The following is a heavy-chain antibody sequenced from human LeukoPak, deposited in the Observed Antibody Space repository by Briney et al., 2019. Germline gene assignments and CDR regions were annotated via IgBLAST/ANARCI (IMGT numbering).Heavy chain of an antibody. J-gene: IGHJ4*02. CDR1: GYTFTSYD. CDR3: ASYSSRGRRGGPWLFFDY. CDR2: MNPNSGGT. Sequence: GASVKVSCKASGYTFTSYDINWVRQATGQGLEWMGWMNPNSGGTNYAQKFQGRVTMTRDTSISTAYMELSRLRSDDTAVYYCASYSSRGRRGGPWLFFDYGGQGTLVTVSS. V-gene: IGHV1-2*02. D-gene: IGHD6-13*01.